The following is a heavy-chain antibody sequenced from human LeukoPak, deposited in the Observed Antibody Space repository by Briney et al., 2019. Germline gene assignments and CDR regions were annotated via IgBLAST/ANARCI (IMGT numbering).Heavy chain of an antibody. CDR3: ARDTSLLWFGELIGPVDY. CDR2: ISSSISYI. Sequence: GGSLRLSCAASGFTFSSYSMNWVRQAPGKGLEWVSSISSSISYIYYADSVKGRFTIYRDNAKNSLYLQMNSLRAEDTAVYYCARDTSLLWFGELIGPVDYWGQGTLVTVSS. CDR1: GFTFSSYS. J-gene: IGHJ4*02. V-gene: IGHV3-21*01. D-gene: IGHD3-10*01.